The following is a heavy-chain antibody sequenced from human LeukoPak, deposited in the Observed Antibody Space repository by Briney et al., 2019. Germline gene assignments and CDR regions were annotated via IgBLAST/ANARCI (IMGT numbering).Heavy chain of an antibody. V-gene: IGHV1-2*02. CDR3: ARAYIVVVPAAISWFDP. CDR1: GYTFTGYY. J-gene: IGHJ5*02. Sequence: ASVKVSCKASGYTFTGYYMHWVRQAPGQGLAWVGWINPNSGGTNYAQKFQGRVTMTRDTSISTAYMELSRLRSDDTAVYYCARAYIVVVPAAISWFDPWGQGTLVTVSS. CDR2: INPNSGGT. D-gene: IGHD2-2*02.